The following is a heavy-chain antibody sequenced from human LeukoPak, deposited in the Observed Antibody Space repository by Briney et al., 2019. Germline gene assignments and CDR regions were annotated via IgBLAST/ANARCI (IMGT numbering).Heavy chain of an antibody. CDR1: GYTFTTYW. D-gene: IGHD6-13*01. Sequence: GGSLKISCQGSGYTFTTYWIGWVRQMPGKGLEWMGIIYPGDSDPKYSPSFQGQVTISADKSISTAYLQWSSLKASDSAMYYCVRHGVGSSWFGFDYWGQGTLVTASS. V-gene: IGHV5-51*01. CDR3: VRHGVGSSWFGFDY. CDR2: IYPGDSDP. J-gene: IGHJ4*02.